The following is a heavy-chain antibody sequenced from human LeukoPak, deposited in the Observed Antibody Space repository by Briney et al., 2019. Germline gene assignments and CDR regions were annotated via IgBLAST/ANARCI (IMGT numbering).Heavy chain of an antibody. D-gene: IGHD2-15*01. CDR3: ASVGPSFFNR. CDR2: IDYSGST. CDR1: AGSISTYY. Sequence: PSETLSLTCRVAAGSISTYYWSWIRQPPGKGLEWIGYIDYSGSTNYNPSLKSRVTISVDTSKNHFSLKLSSVTTADTAVYYCASVGPSFFNRGGRGTLVTVSS. V-gene: IGHV4-59*01. J-gene: IGHJ2*01.